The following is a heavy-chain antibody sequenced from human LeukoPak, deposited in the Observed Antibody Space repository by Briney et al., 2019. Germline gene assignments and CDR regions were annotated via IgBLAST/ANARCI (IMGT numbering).Heavy chain of an antibody. CDR2: TQYDGSNK. CDR1: GFTFSSYS. Sequence: GGSLRLSCAASGFTFSSYSMNWVRQAPGKGLEWVGFTQYDGSNKYVDSVKGRFTISRDNSKNTLFVQMNSLRAEDTAVYYCAKGNYDLLTGYYPDYWGQGTLVTVSS. V-gene: IGHV3-30*02. J-gene: IGHJ4*02. D-gene: IGHD3-9*01. CDR3: AKGNYDLLTGYYPDY.